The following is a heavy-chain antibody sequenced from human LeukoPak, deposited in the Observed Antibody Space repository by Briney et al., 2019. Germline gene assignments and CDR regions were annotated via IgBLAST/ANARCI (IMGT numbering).Heavy chain of an antibody. CDR3: ASFSPQLVQDYFDY. CDR2: IYHSGST. D-gene: IGHD6-13*01. CDR1: GYSISSGYY. V-gene: IGHV4-38-2*01. J-gene: IGHJ4*02. Sequence: PSETLSLTCAVSGYSISSGYYWGWIRQPPGKGLEWIGRIYHSGSTYYNPSLKSRVTISVDTSKNQFSLKLNSVTAADTAVYYCASFSPQLVQDYFDYWGPGNPGHRLL.